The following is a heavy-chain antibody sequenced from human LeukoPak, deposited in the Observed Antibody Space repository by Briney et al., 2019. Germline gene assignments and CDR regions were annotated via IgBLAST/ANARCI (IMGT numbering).Heavy chain of an antibody. CDR1: GGSIRSSSYY. Sequence: PSETLSLTCTVSGGSIRSSSYYWGWIRQPPGKGLEWIGSIYYSGSTYYNPSLKSRVTISVDTSKNQFSLKLSSVTAADTAVYYCARGKLGFDAFDIWGQGTMVTVSS. V-gene: IGHV4-39*01. CDR2: IYYSGST. CDR3: ARGKLGFDAFDI. J-gene: IGHJ3*02. D-gene: IGHD7-27*01.